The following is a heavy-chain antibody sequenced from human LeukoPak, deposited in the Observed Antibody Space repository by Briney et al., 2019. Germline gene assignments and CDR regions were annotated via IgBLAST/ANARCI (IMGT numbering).Heavy chain of an antibody. CDR1: GYTFTSYG. Sequence: ASVKVSCKASGYTFTSYGINWVRQAPGQGLEWMGWINTNSGNPMYAQGITGRFVFSLDTSVSTAYLQISSLKAEDTAVYYCARRRISLDRGAPTGVHNLFDPWGQGTLVIVSS. J-gene: IGHJ5*02. CDR3: ARRRISLDRGAPTGVHNLFDP. CDR2: INTNSGNP. V-gene: IGHV7-4-1*02. D-gene: IGHD3-10*01.